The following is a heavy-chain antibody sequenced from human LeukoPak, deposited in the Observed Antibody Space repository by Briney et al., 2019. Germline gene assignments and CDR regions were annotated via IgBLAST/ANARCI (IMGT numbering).Heavy chain of an antibody. D-gene: IGHD3-10*01. Sequence: GGSLRLSCAASGFTFSSYSMNWVRQAPGKGLEWVSSISSSSSYIYYADSVKGRFTISRDNAKNSLYLQMNSLRAEGTAVYYCARDSDYYGSGSYGLDYWGQGTLVTVSS. J-gene: IGHJ4*02. CDR1: GFTFSSYS. V-gene: IGHV3-21*01. CDR3: ARDSDYYGSGSYGLDY. CDR2: ISSSSSYI.